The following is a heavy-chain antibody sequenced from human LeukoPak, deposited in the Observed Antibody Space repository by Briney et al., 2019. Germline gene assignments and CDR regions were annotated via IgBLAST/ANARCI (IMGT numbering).Heavy chain of an antibody. V-gene: IGHV1-69*13. CDR3: AKAPLGYCSSTSCLGPFDP. CDR1: GGTFSSYA. D-gene: IGHD2-2*01. CDR2: IIPIFGTA. J-gene: IGHJ5*02. Sequence: ASVTVSCKASGGTFSSYAISWVRQAPGQGLEWMGGIIPIFGTANYAQKFQGRVTITADESTSTAYMELSSLRSEDTAVYYCAKAPLGYCSSTSCLGPFDPWGQGTLVTVSS.